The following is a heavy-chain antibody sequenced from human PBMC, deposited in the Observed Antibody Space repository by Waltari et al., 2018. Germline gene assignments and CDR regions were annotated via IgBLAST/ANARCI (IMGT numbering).Heavy chain of an antibody. CDR3: ARNGITGTTYYYYMDV. D-gene: IGHD1-7*01. J-gene: IGHJ6*03. CDR2: IYYSGST. V-gene: IGHV4-59*01. CDR1: GGSISSYY. Sequence: QVQLQESGPGLVKPSETLSLTCTVSGGSISSYYWSWIRQPPGQGLEWIGYIYYSGSTNYNPSLKSRVTISVDTSKNQFSLKLSSVTAADTAVYYCARNGITGTTYYYYMDVWGKGTTVTVSS.